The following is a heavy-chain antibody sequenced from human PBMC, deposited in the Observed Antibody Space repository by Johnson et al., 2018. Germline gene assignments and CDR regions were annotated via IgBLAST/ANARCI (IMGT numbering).Heavy chain of an antibody. CDR3: GREKYYKSDHDDLDI. CDR1: GFSLSSYW. Sequence: VQLVESGGGVVQPGGSLRLSCAASGFSLSSYWMSWVRQAPGKGLEWVANIKQDGSERFYGDFVKGRFTISRDTAKNSLVLQMNTLRAEDTAVYYCGREKYYKSDHDDLDIWGQGTMGTVSS. D-gene: IGHD3-10*01. CDR2: IKQDGSER. J-gene: IGHJ3*02. V-gene: IGHV3-7*01.